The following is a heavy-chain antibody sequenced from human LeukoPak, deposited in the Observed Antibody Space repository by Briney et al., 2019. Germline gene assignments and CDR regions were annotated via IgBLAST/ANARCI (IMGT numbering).Heavy chain of an antibody. J-gene: IGHJ5*02. V-gene: IGHV3-30*14. D-gene: IGHD1-1*01. Sequence: SGGSLRLSCAASGFTFSRYAFHWVRQAPGKGLEWVAVISNDGNNKYHADSVKGRFTISRDNSRNTLYVQMSSLRSDDTAVYYCARDWETNEVQLERRAPNWFDPWGQGTLVAVSS. CDR1: GFTFSRYA. CDR3: ARDWETNEVQLERRAPNWFDP. CDR2: ISNDGNNK.